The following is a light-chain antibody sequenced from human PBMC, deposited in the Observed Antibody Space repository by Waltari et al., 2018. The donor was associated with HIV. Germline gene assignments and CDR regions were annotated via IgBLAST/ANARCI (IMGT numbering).Light chain of an antibody. V-gene: IGKV3-20*01. CDR3: QQFGSSPPYT. J-gene: IGKJ2*01. CDR2: GAS. CDR1: QSVSSIY. Sequence: EIVLTQYTATLSFSPGERATLPCRASQSVSSIYLAWYQQNPGQAPRLLIYGASSRATGIPDRFSGSGSGTDFTLTISRLEPEDFAVYYCQQFGSSPPYTFGQGTKLEIK.